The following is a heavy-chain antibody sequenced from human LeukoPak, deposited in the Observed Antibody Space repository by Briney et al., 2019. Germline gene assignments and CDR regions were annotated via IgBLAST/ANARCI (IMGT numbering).Heavy chain of an antibody. CDR3: ARVKEDSGSYLTLYYYYYGMDV. CDR1: GGSFSGYY. CDR2: INHSGST. D-gene: IGHD1-26*01. J-gene: IGHJ6*02. Sequence: SKTLSLTCAVYGGSFSGYYWSWIRQPPGKGLEWIGEINHSGSTNYNPSPKSRVTISVDTSKNQFSLKLSSVTAADTAVYYCARVKEDSGSYLTLYYYYYGMDVWGQGTTVTVSS. V-gene: IGHV4-34*01.